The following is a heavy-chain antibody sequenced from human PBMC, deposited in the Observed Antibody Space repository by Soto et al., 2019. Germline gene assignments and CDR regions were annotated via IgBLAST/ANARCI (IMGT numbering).Heavy chain of an antibody. Sequence: ASVKVSCKASGYTFTSYDINWVRQATGQGLEWMGWMNPNSGNTGYAQKFQGRVTMTRNTSISTAYMELSSLRSGDTAVYYCARAGWGGFWDILTGYYPNYYYYMDVWGKGTTVTVSS. V-gene: IGHV1-8*01. J-gene: IGHJ6*03. D-gene: IGHD3-9*01. CDR3: ARAGWGGFWDILTGYYPNYYYYMDV. CDR1: GYTFTSYD. CDR2: MNPNSGNT.